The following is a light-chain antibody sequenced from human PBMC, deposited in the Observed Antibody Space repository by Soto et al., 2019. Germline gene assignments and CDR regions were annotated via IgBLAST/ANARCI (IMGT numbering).Light chain of an antibody. CDR1: PSISSY. CDR3: QQSYSTPLT. Sequence: DIQMPQSPSSLSASVGARVTITCRASPSISSYLNWYQQKPGKAPKLLIYAASSLQSGVPSRFSGSGSGTDFTLTISSLQPEDFATYYCQQSYSTPLTFGGGTKVEIK. CDR2: AAS. J-gene: IGKJ4*01. V-gene: IGKV1-39*01.